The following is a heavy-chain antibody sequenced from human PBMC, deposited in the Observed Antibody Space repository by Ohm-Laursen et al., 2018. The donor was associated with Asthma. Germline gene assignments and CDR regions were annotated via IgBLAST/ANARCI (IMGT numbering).Heavy chain of an antibody. D-gene: IGHD6-6*01. CDR2: INPNSGGT. CDR3: ARDLAARPIYYYYGMDV. J-gene: IGHJ6*02. V-gene: IGHV1-2*06. CDR1: GYTFTGSY. Sequence: ASVKASCKASGYTFTGSYMHWVRQAPGQGLEWMGRINPNSGGTNYAQKFQGRVTMTRDTSISTAYMELSRLRSDDTAVYYCARDLAARPIYYYYGMDVWGQGTTVTVSS.